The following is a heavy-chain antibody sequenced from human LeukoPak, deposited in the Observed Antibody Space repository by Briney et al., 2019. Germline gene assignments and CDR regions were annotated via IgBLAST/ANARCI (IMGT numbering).Heavy chain of an antibody. V-gene: IGHV4-39*01. J-gene: IGHJ4*02. Sequence: PSETLSLTCTVSGDSISSSSSFWGWIRQPPGKGPEWIGTIYYTGSAYYNPSLKSRVTISVDTSKNQLSLKLSSVTAADAAVYYCARHPYHVTDFVKFDHWGQGTLVTVSS. CDR1: GDSISSSSSF. CDR3: ARHPYHVTDFVKFDH. CDR2: IYYTGSA. D-gene: IGHD2-21*02.